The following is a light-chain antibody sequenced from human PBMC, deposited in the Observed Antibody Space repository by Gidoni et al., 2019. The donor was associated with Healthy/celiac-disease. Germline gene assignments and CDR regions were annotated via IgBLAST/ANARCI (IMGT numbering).Light chain of an antibody. V-gene: IGKV3-20*01. CDR2: GAS. CDR1: QSVSSSY. CDR3: QQYGSSRT. Sequence: EIVLTQSPGTLSLSPGERATLSCRASQSVSSSYLAWYQQKPGQAPRLLIYGASSRATGIPDRFSGSGSGTDFTLTISRLVPEDFAVYYCQQYGSSRTFXQXTKVEIK. J-gene: IGKJ1*01.